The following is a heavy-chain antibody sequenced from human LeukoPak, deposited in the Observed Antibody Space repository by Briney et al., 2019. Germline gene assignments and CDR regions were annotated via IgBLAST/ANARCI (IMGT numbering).Heavy chain of an antibody. CDR3: ASLYFYGSGSFPNY. V-gene: IGHV4-39*01. J-gene: IGHJ4*02. CDR2: IHDSGNF. CDR1: GGPISTRYYY. D-gene: IGHD3-10*01. Sequence: SETLSLTCAVSGGPISTRYYYWGWIRQPPGKGLEWIGTIHDSGNFYYSPSLRSQVTISVDTSNNQFSLKLSSVTAGDTAVYYCASLYFYGSGSFPNYWGQGILVTVST.